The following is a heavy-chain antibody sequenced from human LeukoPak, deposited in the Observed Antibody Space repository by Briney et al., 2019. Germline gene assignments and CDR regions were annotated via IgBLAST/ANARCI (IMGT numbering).Heavy chain of an antibody. V-gene: IGHV3-9*01. J-gene: IGHJ4*02. CDR1: GFTFDDYA. Sequence: GGSLRLSCAASGFTFDDYAMHWVRQAPGKGLEWVSGISWNSGSMGYADSVKGRFTISRDNAKNSLYLQMNSLRAEDTALYYCAKDGGDGYNWKPSGFDYWGQGTLVTVSS. D-gene: IGHD5-24*01. CDR2: ISWNSGSM. CDR3: AKDGGDGYNWKPSGFDY.